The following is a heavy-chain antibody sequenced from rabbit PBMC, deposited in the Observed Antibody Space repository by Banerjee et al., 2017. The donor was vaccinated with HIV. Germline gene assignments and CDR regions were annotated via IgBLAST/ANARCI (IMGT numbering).Heavy chain of an antibody. V-gene: IGHV1S45*01. CDR2: IDPIFSST. CDR1: GFSFSNKYV. J-gene: IGHJ4*01. D-gene: IGHD6-1*01. Sequence: QEQLEESGGDLVKPEGSLTLTCTASGFSFSNKYVMCWVRQAPGKGLEWIGYIDPIFSSTFYANWVNGRFTISRDNAQNTLYLQLSSLTAADTATYFCVRGDAGYASYGYATEGYAFNFWGQGTLVTVS. CDR3: VRGDAGYASYGYATEGYAFNF.